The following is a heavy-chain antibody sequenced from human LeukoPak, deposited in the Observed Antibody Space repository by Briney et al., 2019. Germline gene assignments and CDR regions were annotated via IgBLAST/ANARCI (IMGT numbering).Heavy chain of an antibody. V-gene: IGHV3-21*01. J-gene: IGHJ6*02. D-gene: IGHD2-21*02. Sequence: GGSLRLSCAASGFTFSSYSMNWVRQAPGKGLEWVSSISSSSSYIYYADSVKGRFTISRDNAKNSLYQQRNSLRAEDTAVYYCARDSRGDFDYYYYGMDVWGQGTTVTVSS. CDR3: ARDSRGDFDYYYYGMDV. CDR2: ISSSSSYI. CDR1: GFTFSSYS.